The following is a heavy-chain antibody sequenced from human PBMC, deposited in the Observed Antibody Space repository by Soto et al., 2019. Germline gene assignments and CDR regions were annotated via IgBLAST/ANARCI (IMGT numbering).Heavy chain of an antibody. Sequence: EVQLLESGGGLVQPGGSLRLSCAASGFTFSSYAMSWVRQAPGKGLEWVAGISGSGGSTYYADSVKGRFTISRDNSKNTLYLQMNGLRAEDTAVYYCAKSPDDYGDNAPDYWGQGALVTVSS. CDR2: ISGSGGST. CDR3: AKSPDDYGDNAPDY. D-gene: IGHD4-17*01. J-gene: IGHJ4*02. CDR1: GFTFSSYA. V-gene: IGHV3-23*01.